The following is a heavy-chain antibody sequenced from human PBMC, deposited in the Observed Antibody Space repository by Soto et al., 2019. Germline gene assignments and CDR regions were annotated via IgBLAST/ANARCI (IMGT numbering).Heavy chain of an antibody. V-gene: IGHV4-59*01. CDR2: IYYSGST. CDR1: GGSISSYY. J-gene: IGHJ4*02. CDR3: ARDRSLDY. Sequence: SETLSLTCTVSGGSISSYYWSWIRQPPGKGLEWIGYIYYSGSTNYNPSLKSRVTISVDTSKNQFSLKLSSVTAADTAVYYCARDRSLDYWGQGTLVTVSA.